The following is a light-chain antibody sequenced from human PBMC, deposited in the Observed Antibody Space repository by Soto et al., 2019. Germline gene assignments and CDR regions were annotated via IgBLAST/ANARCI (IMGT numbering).Light chain of an antibody. CDR1: HGVSAY. J-gene: IGKJ5*01. V-gene: IGKV3-15*01. CDR2: RAS. Sequence: IFLTQSPGTLSVSPGETATLSCRASHGVSAYLAWYQHKHGQAHRLLIYRASTRAAGLPDRFSGSGSGTQLPLTISRLQAEDFAVYYCQQYHKWQITLRQGTRLEIK. CDR3: QQYHKWQIT.